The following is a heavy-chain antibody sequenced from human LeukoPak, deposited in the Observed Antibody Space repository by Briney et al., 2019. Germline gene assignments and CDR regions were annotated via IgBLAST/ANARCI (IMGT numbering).Heavy chain of an antibody. J-gene: IGHJ6*02. CDR1: GFTFSSYA. V-gene: IGHV3-23*01. D-gene: IGHD3-10*01. Sequence: GGSLRLSCAASGFTFSSYAMSWVRQAPGKGLEWVSAISGSGGSTYYADSVKGRFTISRDNSKNTLYLQMNSLRAEDTAVYYRAKWIDGESGVSYYYGMDVWGQGTTVTVSS. CDR2: ISGSGGST. CDR3: AKWIDGESGVSYYYGMDV.